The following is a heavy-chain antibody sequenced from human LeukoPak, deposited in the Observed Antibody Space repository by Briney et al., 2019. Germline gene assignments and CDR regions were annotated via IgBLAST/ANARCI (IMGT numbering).Heavy chain of an antibody. J-gene: IGHJ5*02. Sequence: GGSLRLSCVSSDSGFTFTRYAMSWVRQAPGKGLQWVATISASGGETNYADSVKGRFSISRDNSKYILYLQMNSLSDADTAVYYCANRGTTGSWGQGTLVAVSS. CDR3: ANRGTTGS. D-gene: IGHD1-1*01. CDR1: GFTFTRYA. V-gene: IGHV3-23*01. CDR2: ISASGGET.